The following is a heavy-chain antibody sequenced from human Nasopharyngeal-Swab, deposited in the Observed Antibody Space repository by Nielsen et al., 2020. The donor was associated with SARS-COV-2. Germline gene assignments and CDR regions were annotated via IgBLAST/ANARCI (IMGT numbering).Heavy chain of an antibody. D-gene: IGHD5-12*01. V-gene: IGHV3-74*01. Sequence: GESLKISCAASGFTFSSYWMHWVRQAPGKRLVWVSRINDDGRDTIYADSVKGRFTISRDNAKNTLYLQMNNLRAEDTAVYYCVRATNLGGSLWVPDYWGQGTLVTVSS. CDR1: GFTFSSYW. CDR3: VRATNLGGSLWVPDY. J-gene: IGHJ4*02. CDR2: INDDGRDT.